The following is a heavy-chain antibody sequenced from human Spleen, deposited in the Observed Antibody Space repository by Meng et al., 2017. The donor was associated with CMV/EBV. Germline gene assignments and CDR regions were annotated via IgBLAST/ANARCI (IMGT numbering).Heavy chain of an antibody. J-gene: IGHJ4*02. Sequence: GESLKISCAASGFTFNNYAMDWVRQAPGKGLEWVAVMSSDGSYNFYSDSVKGRFTISRDNSKDTLFLQMVSVRAEDTAVYFCARESRAVGGYYFDYWGQGTLVTVS. V-gene: IGHV3-30-3*01. D-gene: IGHD6-19*01. CDR3: ARESRAVGGYYFDY. CDR1: GFTFNNYA. CDR2: MSSDGSYN.